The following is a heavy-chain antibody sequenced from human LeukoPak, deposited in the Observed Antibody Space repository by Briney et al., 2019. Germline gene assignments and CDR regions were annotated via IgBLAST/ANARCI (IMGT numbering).Heavy chain of an antibody. CDR1: GFTFSSYA. CDR3: AKPDTAMVPFDY. CDR2: ISGSGGST. V-gene: IGHV3-23*01. D-gene: IGHD5-18*01. J-gene: IGHJ4*02. Sequence: GGSPRLSCAASGFTFSSYAMSWVRQAPGKGLEWVSAISGSGGSTYYADSAKGRFTISRDNSKNTLYLQMNSLRAEDTAVYYCAKPDTAMVPFDYWGQGTLVTVSS.